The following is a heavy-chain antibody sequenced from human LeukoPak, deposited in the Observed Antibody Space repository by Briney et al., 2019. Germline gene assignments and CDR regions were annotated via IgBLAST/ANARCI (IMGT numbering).Heavy chain of an antibody. CDR3: ARLVVVTIDY. CDR1: GFTFSSYA. D-gene: IGHD3-22*01. J-gene: IGHJ4*02. Sequence: GGSLRLSCAASGFTFSSYAMHWVRQAPGKGLEWVAVISYDGSNKYYADSVKGRFTISRDNPKNTLYLQMNSLRAEDTAVYYCARLVVVTIDYWGQGTLVTVSS. CDR2: ISYDGSNK. V-gene: IGHV3-30*04.